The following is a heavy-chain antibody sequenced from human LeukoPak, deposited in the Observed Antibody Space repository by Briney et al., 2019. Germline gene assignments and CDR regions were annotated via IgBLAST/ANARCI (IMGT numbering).Heavy chain of an antibody. Sequence: GGSLRLSCAASGFTFSSYGMHWVRQAPGKGLEWVAVISYDGSNKYYADSVKGRFTISGDNSKNTLYLQMNSLRAEDTAVYYCAKDYGSGSYYLYYYMDVWGKGTTVTVSS. V-gene: IGHV3-30*18. CDR2: ISYDGSNK. CDR3: AKDYGSGSYYLYYYMDV. D-gene: IGHD3-10*01. CDR1: GFTFSSYG. J-gene: IGHJ6*03.